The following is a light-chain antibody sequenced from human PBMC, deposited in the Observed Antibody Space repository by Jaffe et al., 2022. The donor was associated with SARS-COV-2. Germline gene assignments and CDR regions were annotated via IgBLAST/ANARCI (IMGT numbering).Light chain of an antibody. V-gene: IGLV1-47*01. CDR2: RNN. J-gene: IGLJ2*01. Sequence: QSVLTQPPSASGTPGQRVTISCSGSSSNIGSNYVYWYQHLPGTAPKVLIFRNNQRPSGVPDRFSGSKSGTSASLAITGLRSEDEADYYCAAWDDTLSGHVVFGGGTKLTVL. CDR3: AAWDDTLSGHVV. CDR1: SSNIGSNY.